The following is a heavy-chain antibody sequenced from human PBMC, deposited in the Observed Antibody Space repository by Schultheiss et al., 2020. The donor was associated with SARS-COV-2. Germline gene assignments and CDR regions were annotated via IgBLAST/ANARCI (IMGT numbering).Heavy chain of an antibody. CDR3: ARDSISYGGNSFDY. CDR2: ISGSGGST. J-gene: IGHJ4*02. CDR1: GFTFSSYA. V-gene: IGHV3-23*01. D-gene: IGHD4-23*01. Sequence: GGSLRLSCAASGFTFSSYAMSWVRQAPGKGLEWVSAISGSGGSTYYADSVKGRFTISRDNAKNSLYLQMNSLRAEDTAVYYCARDSISYGGNSFDYWGQGTLVTVSS.